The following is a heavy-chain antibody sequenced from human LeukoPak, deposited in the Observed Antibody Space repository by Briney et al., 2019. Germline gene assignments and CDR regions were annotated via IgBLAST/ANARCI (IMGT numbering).Heavy chain of an antibody. Sequence: GGSLRLSCAASGFSVSSNYMSWVRQAPGKGLEWISVLYSGGSTNYADSVKGRFTTSRDDYKNTLYLQMNSLRAEDTAVYFCARETSAYWGQGTLVTVSS. V-gene: IGHV3-53*01. J-gene: IGHJ4*02. CDR2: LYSGGST. CDR3: ARETSAY. CDR1: GFSVSSNY.